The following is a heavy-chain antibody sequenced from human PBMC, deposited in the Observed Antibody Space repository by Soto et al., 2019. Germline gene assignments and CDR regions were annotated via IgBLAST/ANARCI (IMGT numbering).Heavy chain of an antibody. Sequence: SETLSLTCAVYGGSFSAYYWSWVRQPPGKGLEWIGEIIHSESTKYNPSLKSRVTISVDTSKNQFSLKLTSVTAADTSVYYCARHGGKLGITGTMGNFDYWGQGSLVTVSS. J-gene: IGHJ4*02. CDR1: GGSFSAYY. D-gene: IGHD1-20*01. CDR2: IIHSEST. CDR3: ARHGGKLGITGTMGNFDY. V-gene: IGHV4-34*12.